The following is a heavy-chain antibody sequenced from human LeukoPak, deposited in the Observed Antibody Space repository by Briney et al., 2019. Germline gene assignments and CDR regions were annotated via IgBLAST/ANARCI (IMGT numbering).Heavy chain of an antibody. V-gene: IGHV3-23*01. CDR2: ISGSGGST. Sequence: GGSLRLSCAASGFTFSSYAMSWVRQAPGKGLEWVSAISGSGGSTYYADSVKGRFTISRDNSKNTLYLQMNSLRAKDTAVYYCAKMDGYYGSGSYKYYFDYWGQGTLVTVSS. CDR3: AKMDGYYGSGSYKYYFDY. CDR1: GFTFSSYA. J-gene: IGHJ4*02. D-gene: IGHD3-10*01.